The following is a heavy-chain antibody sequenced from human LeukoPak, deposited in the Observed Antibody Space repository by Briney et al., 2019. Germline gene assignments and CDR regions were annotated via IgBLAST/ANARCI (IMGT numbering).Heavy chain of an antibody. Sequence: ASVKVSCKASGYTFTSYDINWVRQATGQGLEGMGWMNPNSGNTGYAQKFQGRVTMTRNTSISTAYRELSSLRSEDTAVYYCARVSGSVYDSRNDWGQGTLVTVSS. J-gene: IGHJ4*02. V-gene: IGHV1-8*01. CDR2: MNPNSGNT. D-gene: IGHD3-22*01. CDR1: GYTFTSYD. CDR3: ARVSGSVYDSRND.